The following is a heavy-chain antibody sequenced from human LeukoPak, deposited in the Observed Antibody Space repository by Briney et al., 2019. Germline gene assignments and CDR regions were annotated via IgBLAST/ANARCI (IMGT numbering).Heavy chain of an antibody. CDR1: GFSFSSYG. CDR3: ARDATRGGDNDY. CDR2: IWYDGSKK. J-gene: IGHJ4*02. Sequence: GGSLRLSCAASGFSFSSYGMHWVRQAPGKGLEWVAVIWYDGSKKYYADSVKGRFIISRDNSRNTLYLQMSSLRADDTAVYYCARDATRGGDNDYWGQGTRVIVSS. D-gene: IGHD2-21*02. V-gene: IGHV3-33*01.